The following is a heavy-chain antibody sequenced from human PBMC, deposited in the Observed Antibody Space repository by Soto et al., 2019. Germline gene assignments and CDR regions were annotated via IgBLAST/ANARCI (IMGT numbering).Heavy chain of an antibody. J-gene: IGHJ6*03. CDR1: GFTFSIYG. CDR2: ISYDGSNK. CDR3: AKGELDPAAYYYYYYMDV. D-gene: IGHD1-7*01. V-gene: IGHV3-30*18. Sequence: PGGSLRLSCAASGFTFSIYGMHWVRQAPGKGLEWVVVISYDGSNKYYADSVKGRFTISRDNSKNTLYLQMNSLRAEDTAVYYCAKGELDPAAYYYYYYMDVWGKGTTVTVSS.